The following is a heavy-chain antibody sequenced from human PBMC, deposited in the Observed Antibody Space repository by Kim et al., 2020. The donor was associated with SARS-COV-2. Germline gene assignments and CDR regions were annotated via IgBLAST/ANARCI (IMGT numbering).Heavy chain of an antibody. D-gene: IGHD3-22*01. J-gene: IGHJ4*02. CDR3: AKESMNYYDSSGSSDY. V-gene: IGHV3-30*02. Sequence: SVKGRFTISRDNSKNTLYLKMNSLRAEETAVYYCAKESMNYYDSSGSSDYWGQGTLVTVSS.